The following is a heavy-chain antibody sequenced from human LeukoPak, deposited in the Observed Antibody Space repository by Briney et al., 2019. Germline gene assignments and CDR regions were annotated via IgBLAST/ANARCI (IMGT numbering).Heavy chain of an antibody. CDR1: GYTLTELS. J-gene: IGHJ4*02. Sequence: ASVKVSCKVSGYTLTELSMHWVRQAPGKGLEWMGGFDPEDGETIYAQKFQGRVTMTEDTSTDTAYMELSSLRSEDTAVYYCARGDVVVTAPLYYFDSWGQGTLVTVSS. CDR2: FDPEDGET. CDR3: ARGDVVVTAPLYYFDS. V-gene: IGHV1-24*01. D-gene: IGHD2-21*02.